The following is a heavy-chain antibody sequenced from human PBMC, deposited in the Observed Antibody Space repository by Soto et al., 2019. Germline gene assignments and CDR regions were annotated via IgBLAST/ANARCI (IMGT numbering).Heavy chain of an antibody. CDR2: IYYSGRT. CDR1: GDSISSCVYF. CDR3: AGGWGDYGGYNWFDP. Sequence: PSETLSLTCTVSGDSISSCVYFWSWKPQHPGKGLEWIGYIYYSGRTYDNTSLKSRLIISLDTSKNQFSLKLSSVTAADTAVYYCAGGWGDYGGYNWFDPWGQGTLVTVS. D-gene: IGHD4-17*01. J-gene: IGHJ5*02. V-gene: IGHV4-31*03.